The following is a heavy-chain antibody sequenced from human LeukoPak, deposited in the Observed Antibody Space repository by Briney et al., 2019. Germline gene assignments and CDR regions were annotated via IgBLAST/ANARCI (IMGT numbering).Heavy chain of an antibody. D-gene: IGHD6-13*01. Sequence: PGGALRLSCAASGFTFSDEYMSLIRQAPGKGLEWVSYISNSGSYTNYADSVKGRFTISRDNAKNSLYLQMNSLRDEDTAVYYCARGGGSSSWYTDYWGQGTLVTVSS. V-gene: IGHV3-11*06. CDR1: GFTFSDEY. CDR2: ISNSGSYT. CDR3: ARGGGSSSWYTDY. J-gene: IGHJ4*02.